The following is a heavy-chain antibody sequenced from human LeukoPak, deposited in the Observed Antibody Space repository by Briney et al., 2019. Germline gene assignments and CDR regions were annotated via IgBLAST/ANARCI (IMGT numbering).Heavy chain of an antibody. V-gene: IGHV4-39*07. CDR3: ARGPGGGVIH. J-gene: IGHJ4*02. CDR1: GGSISSSSYY. CDR2: IYYSGST. Sequence: PSETLSLTCTVSGGSISSSSYYWGWVRQPPGTGLEWIGSIYYSGSTNYNPSLKSRVTISVDTSKNQFSLKLSSVTAADTAAYYCARGPGGGVIHWGQGTLVTVSS. D-gene: IGHD2-8*02.